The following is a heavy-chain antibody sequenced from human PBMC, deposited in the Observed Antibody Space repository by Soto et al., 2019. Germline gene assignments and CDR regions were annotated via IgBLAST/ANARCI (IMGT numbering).Heavy chain of an antibody. D-gene: IGHD6-6*01. CDR3: ARVLSGGSSSLWFDP. J-gene: IGHJ5*02. Sequence: KPSETLSLTCTVSGGSISSGGYYWSWIRQHPGKGLEWIGYIYYSGSTYYNPSLKSRVTISVDTSKNQFSLKLSSVTAADTAVYYCARVLSGGSSSLWFDPWGQGTLVTVSS. CDR2: IYYSGST. CDR1: GGSISSGGYY. V-gene: IGHV4-31*03.